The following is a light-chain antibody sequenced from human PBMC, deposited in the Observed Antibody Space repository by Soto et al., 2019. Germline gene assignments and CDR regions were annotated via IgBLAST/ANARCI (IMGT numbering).Light chain of an antibody. Sequence: QPALTPPPSASGTPGQRVTISCSRSSSNIGSNSVNWYQQLPGTAPKLLIYSNDRRPSGVPDRFSGSKSGTSASLAISGLQSEDEADYYCAAWDDSLNGYVFGTGTKVTVL. CDR1: SSNIGSNS. CDR2: SND. V-gene: IGLV1-44*01. CDR3: AAWDDSLNGYV. J-gene: IGLJ1*01.